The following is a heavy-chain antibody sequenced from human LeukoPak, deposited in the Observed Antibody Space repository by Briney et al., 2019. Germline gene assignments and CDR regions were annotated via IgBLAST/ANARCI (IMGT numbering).Heavy chain of an antibody. CDR3: ARGYYYDSSGYFLPVGFDY. D-gene: IGHD3-22*01. Sequence: SETLSLTCTVSGGSISSGGYYWSWIRQPPGKGLEWIGYIYYSGSTYYNPSLKSRVTISVDTSKNQFSLKLSSVTAADTAVYYCARGYYYDSSGYFLPVGFDYWGQGTLVTVSS. V-gene: IGHV4-30-4*08. J-gene: IGHJ4*02. CDR1: GGSISSGGYY. CDR2: IYYSGST.